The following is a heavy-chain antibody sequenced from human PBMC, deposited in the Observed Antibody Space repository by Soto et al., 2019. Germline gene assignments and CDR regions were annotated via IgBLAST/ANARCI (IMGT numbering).Heavy chain of an antibody. V-gene: IGHV4-34*01. D-gene: IGHD1-1*01. CDR1: GGSFSGYY. CDR2: INHSGST. J-gene: IGHJ4*02. Sequence: SETLSLTCAVYGGSFSGYYWSWIRQPPGKGLEWIGEINHSGSTNYNPSLKSRVTISVDTSKNQFSLKLSSVTAADTAVYYCARGLLRRWAATTDYWGQGTLVTVS. CDR3: ARGLLRRWAATTDY.